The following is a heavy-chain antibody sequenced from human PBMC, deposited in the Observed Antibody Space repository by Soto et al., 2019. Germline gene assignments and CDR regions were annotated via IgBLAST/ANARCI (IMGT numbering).Heavy chain of an antibody. CDR2: IYQSGTT. J-gene: IGHJ5*02. V-gene: IGHV4-4*02. D-gene: IGHD2-15*01. Sequence: QVQLQESGPGLVKPSETLSLTCAVSGGSVSGDDWWSWVRQPPEKGLEWIGEIYQSGTTNYNPSLNSRVTISLDKSKNQLSLKLTSLTAADTAVYYCAGGSGWRVDPWGQGTLVTVSS. CDR3: AGGSGWRVDP. CDR1: GGSVSGDDW.